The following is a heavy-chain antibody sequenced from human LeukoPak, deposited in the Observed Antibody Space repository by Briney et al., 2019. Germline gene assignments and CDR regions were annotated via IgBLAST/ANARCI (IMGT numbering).Heavy chain of an antibody. CDR2: INQDGSAE. V-gene: IGHV3-7*01. CDR3: VRLFGGVTTFDY. J-gene: IGHJ4*02. CDR1: GGSFSGYY. D-gene: IGHD4-17*01. Sequence: LSLTCAVHGGSFSGYYWSWIRQPPGKGLDWVASINQDGSAEYYVDSVRGRFTISRDNAKNSLYLQVNSLRVDDTAVYYCVRLFGGVTTFDYWGQGTLVTVSS.